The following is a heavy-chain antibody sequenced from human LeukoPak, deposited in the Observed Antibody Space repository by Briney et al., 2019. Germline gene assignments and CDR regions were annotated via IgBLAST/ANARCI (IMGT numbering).Heavy chain of an antibody. V-gene: IGHV4-38-2*02. CDR1: GYSISSGYY. J-gene: IGHJ5*02. Sequence: SETLSLTCTVSGYSISSGYYWGWIRQPPGKGLEWIGSIYHSGSTYYNPSLKSRVTISVDTSKNQFSLKLSSVTAADTAVYYCARAWARAYTAGSWGQGTLVTVSS. CDR2: IYHSGST. CDR3: ARAWARAYTAGS. D-gene: IGHD6-19*01.